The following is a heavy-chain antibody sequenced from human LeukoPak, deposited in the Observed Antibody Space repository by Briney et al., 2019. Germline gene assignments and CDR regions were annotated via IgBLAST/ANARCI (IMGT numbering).Heavy chain of an antibody. CDR3: ARERGYNYGYSGYYDQ. D-gene: IGHD5-18*01. V-gene: IGHV3-48*03. CDR1: GFTFSNFE. Sequence: GGSLRLSCAASGFTFSNFEMNWVRQAPGKGLEWSSYISTGGASTYYADSAKGRFTVSRDNAKNSMYLRMDTLRAEDTAVYYCARERGYNYGYSGYYDQWGQGILVTVSS. J-gene: IGHJ4*02. CDR2: ISTGGAST.